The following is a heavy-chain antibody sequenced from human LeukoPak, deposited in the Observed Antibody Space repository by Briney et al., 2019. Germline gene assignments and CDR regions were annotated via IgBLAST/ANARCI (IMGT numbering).Heavy chain of an antibody. Sequence: GESLKISCKGSGYSFTSYWIGWVRQMPGKGLEWMGIIYPGDSDTRYSPSFQGQVTISADKSISTAYLQWSSLKVSDTAMYYCASLSYCGGDCYFGNFDYWGQGTLVTVSS. D-gene: IGHD2-21*02. CDR3: ASLSYCGGDCYFGNFDY. V-gene: IGHV5-51*01. J-gene: IGHJ4*02. CDR1: GYSFTSYW. CDR2: IYPGDSDT.